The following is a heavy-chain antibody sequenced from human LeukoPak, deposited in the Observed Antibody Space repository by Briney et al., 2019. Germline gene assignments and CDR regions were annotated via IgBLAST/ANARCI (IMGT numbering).Heavy chain of an antibody. D-gene: IGHD6-19*01. J-gene: IGHJ6*03. CDR2: IYYSGST. V-gene: IGHV4-39*07. CDR3: ARFSLAVAGRRQRDYYYYMDV. CDR1: GGSISSSSYY. Sequence: PSETLSLTCTVSGGSISSSSYYWGWLRQPPGKGLEWIGSIYYSGSTYYNPSLKSRVTISVDTSKNQFSLKLSSVTAADTAVYYCARFSLAVAGRRQRDYYYYMDVWGKGTTVTVSS.